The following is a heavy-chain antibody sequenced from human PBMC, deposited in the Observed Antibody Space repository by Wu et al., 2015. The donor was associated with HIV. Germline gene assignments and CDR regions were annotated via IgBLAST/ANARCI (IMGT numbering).Heavy chain of an antibody. CDR2: IIPMFDLK. D-gene: IGHD4-11*01. J-gene: IGHJ3*01. CDR1: GGTFHNYA. Sequence: QVQLVQSGAEVKKPGSSVKVSCRASGGTFHNYAVSWVRQAPEQGLEWMGRIIPMFDLKHYAQKFRGRITLSADESTGTAYMELSSLRSEDTAMYYCTRALPHDYIEVTGGPAFDVWGQGTMVTVSS. CDR3: TRALPHDYIEVTGGPAFDV. V-gene: IGHV1-69*18.